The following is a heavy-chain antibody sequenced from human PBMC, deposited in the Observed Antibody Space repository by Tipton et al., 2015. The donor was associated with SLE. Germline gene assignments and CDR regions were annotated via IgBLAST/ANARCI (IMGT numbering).Heavy chain of an antibody. V-gene: IGHV3-69-1*02. CDR3: ARSGPTLHAFDI. CDR1: GFIFNNYA. J-gene: IGHJ3*02. Sequence: SLRLSCIGSGFIFNNYAINWVRQAPGKGLEWVSSIDILSDFNHADSVKGRFTVSRDKAKNSVFLQMDSLRVEDTGVYYCARSGPTLHAFDIWGQGTMVTVSS. CDR2: IDILSDF. D-gene: IGHD3-10*01.